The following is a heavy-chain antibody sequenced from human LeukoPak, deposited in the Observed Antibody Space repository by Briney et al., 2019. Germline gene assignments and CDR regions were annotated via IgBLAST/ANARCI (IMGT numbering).Heavy chain of an antibody. CDR1: GYTLTSYD. CDR3: ARGHYYDSSGYYHYFDY. J-gene: IGHJ4*02. Sequence: ASVKVSCKASGYTLTSYDINWVRQATGQGLEWMGWMNPNSGRTGYAQNFQGRITITRNTSISTAYMELSSLRSEDTAVYYCARGHYYDSSGYYHYFDYWGQGTLVTVPS. V-gene: IGHV1-8*01. CDR2: MNPNSGRT. D-gene: IGHD3-22*01.